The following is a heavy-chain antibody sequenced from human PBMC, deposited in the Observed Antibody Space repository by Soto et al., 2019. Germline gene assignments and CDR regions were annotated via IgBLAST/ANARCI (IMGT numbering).Heavy chain of an antibody. CDR3: VRALRHTAMVYPWFDP. Sequence: PSETLSLTCTVSGASVSTGAYYWGWVRQRPGRGLEWIGYVYESGYTYYNMSLKSRLTISLDRSNNQFSLGLTSVTAADTAVYYCVRALRHTAMVYPWFDPWAREPWSPSPQ. CDR1: GASVSTGAYY. J-gene: IGHJ5*02. V-gene: IGHV4-31*03. D-gene: IGHD5-18*01. CDR2: VYESGYT.